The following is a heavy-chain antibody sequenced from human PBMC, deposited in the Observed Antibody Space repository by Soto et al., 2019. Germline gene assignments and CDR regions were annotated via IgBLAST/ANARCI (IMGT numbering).Heavy chain of an antibody. V-gene: IGHV4-39*01. CDR2: FHLSGST. CDR1: GGSMSRSSYY. D-gene: IGHD2-15*01. Sequence: QLQLQESGPGLVKPSDTLSLTCSVSGGSMSRSSYYWGWIRQPPGKGLEWIGSFHLSGSTFYDPSLKSRVTISVDTSKNQFSLNLNSVTAADTAVYYCARRSLGNCSGGSCAHFDYWGQGILVAVSS. CDR3: ARRSLGNCSGGSCAHFDY. J-gene: IGHJ4*02.